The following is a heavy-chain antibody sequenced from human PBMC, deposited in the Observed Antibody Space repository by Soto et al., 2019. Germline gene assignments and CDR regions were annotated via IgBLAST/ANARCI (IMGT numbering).Heavy chain of an antibody. J-gene: IGHJ5*02. CDR1: GYSFTNYW. CDR3: ARIESIARNWFDP. Sequence: GESLKISCKGSGYSFTNYWISWVRRMPGKGLGWMGNIDPVDSYTNYSPSFQGHVTFSVDTSISTAYLQWSSLKASDTAMYYCARIESIARNWFDPWGQGTLVTVSS. V-gene: IGHV5-10-1*01. CDR2: IDPVDSYT. D-gene: IGHD6-13*01.